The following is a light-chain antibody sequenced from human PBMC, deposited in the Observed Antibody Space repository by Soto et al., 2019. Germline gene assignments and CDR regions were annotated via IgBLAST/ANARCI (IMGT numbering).Light chain of an antibody. V-gene: IGKV1-39*01. CDR1: QNIDNY. J-gene: IGKJ1*01. Sequence: IQLAHSPSSLSASFGDGVTVSCRSSQNIDNYLNWYVQRPGKAPELLIYSTSNLKSGVPSRFRGSGSGTHFSLTISGLQSEDFATYYCQQSSNIPWTFGQGTKVDIK. CDR3: QQSSNIPWT. CDR2: STS.